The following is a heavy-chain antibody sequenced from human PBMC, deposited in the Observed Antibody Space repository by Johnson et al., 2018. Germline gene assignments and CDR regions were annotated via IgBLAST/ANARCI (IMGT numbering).Heavy chain of an antibody. CDR3: SKASWSGLRDHCFCV. Sequence: QVQLVESGGGVVQPGRSLRLSCAASGFTFSTYAMHWVRQAPGKGLEWVAVVAYDGGNKYLADSVKGRFTISRDNSKNTMVLQMNSLRTEDTAVYYCSKASWSGLRDHCFCVWGRGTRVTVSS. J-gene: IGHJ3*01. CDR2: VAYDGGNK. D-gene: IGHD3-3*01. CDR1: GFTFSTYA. V-gene: IGHV3-30-3*01.